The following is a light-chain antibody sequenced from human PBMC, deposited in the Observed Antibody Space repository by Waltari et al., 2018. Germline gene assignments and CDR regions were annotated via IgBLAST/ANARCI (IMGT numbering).Light chain of an antibody. CDR2: YDS. V-gene: IGLV3-21*04. CDR1: NIGRKS. CDR3: QVWDGDNDHYV. J-gene: IGLJ1*01. Sequence: SYVLTQSPSVSVAPGKTARITCGGDNIGRKSVYWYQQKPGQAPVLVMYYDSDRPSGIPERFLGSNSGNTATLTISRVEAGDEADYYCQVWDGDNDHYVFGTGTKVTVL.